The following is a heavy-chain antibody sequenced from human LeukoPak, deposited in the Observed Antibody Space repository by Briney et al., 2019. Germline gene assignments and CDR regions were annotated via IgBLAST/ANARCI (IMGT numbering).Heavy chain of an antibody. V-gene: IGHV4-34*01. Sequence: SETLSLTCAVYGGCFSGYYWSWIRQPLGKGLEWIGEINHSGSTNYNPSLKSRVTISVDTSKNQFSLKLSSVTAADTAVYYCARAVVYAIRGFDPWGQGTLVTVSS. CDR2: INHSGST. CDR3: ARAVVYAIRGFDP. J-gene: IGHJ5*02. CDR1: GGCFSGYY. D-gene: IGHD2-8*02.